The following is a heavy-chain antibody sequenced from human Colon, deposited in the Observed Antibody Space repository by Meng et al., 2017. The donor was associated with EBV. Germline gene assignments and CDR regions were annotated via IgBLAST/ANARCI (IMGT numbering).Heavy chain of an antibody. CDR3: ARRRGGSGRDC. J-gene: IGHJ4*02. Sequence: LHPQWSGPVLGKPSEPLSATCTVPDGSISSSHYYWGWVRQPPGKGLQWIGTIYHSGSTSYNPSLQSRVTMFVDTSKNQFSLMLTSVTATDTAVYYCARRRGGSGRDCWGQGTLVTVSS. V-gene: IGHV4-39*01. CDR1: DGSISSSHYY. CDR2: IYHSGST. D-gene: IGHD3-10*01.